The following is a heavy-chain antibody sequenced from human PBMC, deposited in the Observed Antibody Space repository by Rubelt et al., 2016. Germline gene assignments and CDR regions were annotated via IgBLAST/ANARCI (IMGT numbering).Heavy chain of an antibody. D-gene: IGHD2-21*01. CDR2: ISGSGGST. Sequence: GGGVAQPGGSLRLSCAASGFTFSSYGMHWVRQAPGKGLEWVSAISGSGGSTYYADSVKGRFTISRDISKNTVFLQMNGLRAEDTALYYCARDLFYSKDYWGQGTPVIVSS. CDR1: GFTFSSYG. J-gene: IGHJ4*02. V-gene: IGHV3-NL1*01. CDR3: ARDLFYSKDY.